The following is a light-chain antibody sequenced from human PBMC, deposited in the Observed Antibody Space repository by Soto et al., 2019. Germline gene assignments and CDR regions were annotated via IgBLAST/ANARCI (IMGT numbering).Light chain of an antibody. J-gene: IGKJ3*01. CDR3: QHYDHLPPFT. Sequence: DIQMTQSPSSLSASVGDRVTITCQASHVIRMYLSWYQQKPGRAPKLLIYGAFNLETGVPSRFSGGGYGTDFTFTISSLQPEDIATYYCQHYDHLPPFTFGPGTKVDIK. CDR1: HVIRMY. V-gene: IGKV1-33*01. CDR2: GAF.